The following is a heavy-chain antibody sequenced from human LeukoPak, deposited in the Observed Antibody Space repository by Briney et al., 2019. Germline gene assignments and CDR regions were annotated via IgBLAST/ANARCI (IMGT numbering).Heavy chain of an antibody. V-gene: IGHV1-8*01. CDR3: ATVGAATILYYYYGMDV. Sequence: ASVKVSCKASGYTFTSYDISWVRQATGQGLEWRGWMNPNSGNTGYAQKFQRRVTMTRNTSISTAYMELSSLRSEDTAVYNCATVGAATILYYYYGMDVWGQGTTVTVSS. D-gene: IGHD5-12*01. CDR1: GYTFTSYD. CDR2: MNPNSGNT. J-gene: IGHJ6*02.